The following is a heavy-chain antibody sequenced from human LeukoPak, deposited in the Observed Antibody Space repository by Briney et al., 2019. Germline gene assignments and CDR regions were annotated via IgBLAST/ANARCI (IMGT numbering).Heavy chain of an antibody. CDR2: IYSGGST. Sequence: GGSLRLSCAASGFTVRNNYMSWVRQAPGKELEWVSVIYSGGSTYYADSVKGRFTISRDNSKNTLNLQMNSLRAEDTAVYFCATGERMVRGDGVDYWGQGTLVTVSS. CDR1: GFTVRNNY. D-gene: IGHD3-10*01. CDR3: ATGERMVRGDGVDY. J-gene: IGHJ4*02. V-gene: IGHV3-66*01.